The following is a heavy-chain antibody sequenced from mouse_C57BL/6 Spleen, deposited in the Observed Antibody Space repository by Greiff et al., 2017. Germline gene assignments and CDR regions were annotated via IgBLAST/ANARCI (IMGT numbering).Heavy chain of an antibody. V-gene: IGHV1-22*01. CDR1: GYTFTDYN. Sequence: EVQLQESGPELVKPGASVKMSCKASGYTFTDYNMHWVKQSHGKSLEWIGYINPNNGGTRYNQKFKGKATLTVNKSTSTAYMELRSLTSEDSAVYYCARGLAWFAYWGQGTLVTVSA. CDR3: ARGLAWFAY. J-gene: IGHJ3*01. D-gene: IGHD3-3*01. CDR2: INPNNGGT.